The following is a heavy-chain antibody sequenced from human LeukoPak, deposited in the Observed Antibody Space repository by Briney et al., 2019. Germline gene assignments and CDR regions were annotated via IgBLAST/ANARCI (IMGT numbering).Heavy chain of an antibody. CDR3: AREGGEVVYCGGDCRHWYFDL. D-gene: IGHD2-21*02. Sequence: ASVKVSCKASGGSFSSYAISCVRQAPGQWLEWIGGIIPVFGTANYAQNFQGRVTITTDESTSTAYMELRSLRSGDTAVYYCAREGGEVVYCGGDCRHWYFDLWGRGTLVTVSS. CDR1: GGSFSSYA. CDR2: IIPVFGTA. V-gene: IGHV1-69*05. J-gene: IGHJ2*01.